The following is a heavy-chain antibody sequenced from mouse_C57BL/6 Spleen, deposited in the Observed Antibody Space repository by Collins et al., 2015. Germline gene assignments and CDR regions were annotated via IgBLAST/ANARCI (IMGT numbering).Heavy chain of an antibody. Sequence: VQLQQSGAELVKPGASAKLSCTASGFNIKDTYMHWVKQRPEQGLEWIGRIDPANGNTKYDPKFQGKATITADTSSNTAYLQLSSLTSEDTAVYYCARGKYGNYFDYWGQGTTLTVSS. CDR2: IDPANGNT. CDR1: GFNIKDTY. J-gene: IGHJ2*01. V-gene: IGHV14-3*02. D-gene: IGHD2-10*02. CDR3: ARGKYGNYFDY.